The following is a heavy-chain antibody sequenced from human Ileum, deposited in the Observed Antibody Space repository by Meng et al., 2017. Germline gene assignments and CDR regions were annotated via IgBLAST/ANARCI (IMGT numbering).Heavy chain of an antibody. J-gene: IGHJ4*01. CDR1: SGSLTRSGSY. V-gene: IGHV4-39*02. D-gene: IGHD4-17*01. CDR2: IYYRGTT. Sequence: QLQLQVSGPGLLEPSETLSLTCVVSSGSLTRSGSYWGGVRQSPGKGLEWVATIYYRGTTYYNPSLKSRVTISIDTSKSQVSLEMASVVAADSGLFYCARGTDYGDSYYFDFWGPGFLVTVSS. CDR3: ARGTDYGDSYYFDF.